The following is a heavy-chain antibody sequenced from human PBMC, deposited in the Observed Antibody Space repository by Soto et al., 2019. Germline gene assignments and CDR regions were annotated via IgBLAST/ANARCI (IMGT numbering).Heavy chain of an antibody. J-gene: IGHJ4*02. Sequence: QVQLVESGGGVVQPGWSLRLSCAASRFTFSSYAMHWVRHAPGKGLEWVAIISYDGSKKYYADSVKGRFTISRDNSKNTLYLQMNRLRAEDTAVYYCARAGRVGATGTGIDYWGQGTLVTVSS. D-gene: IGHD6-13*01. V-gene: IGHV3-30-3*01. CDR1: RFTFSSYA. CDR3: ARAGRVGATGTGIDY. CDR2: ISYDGSKK.